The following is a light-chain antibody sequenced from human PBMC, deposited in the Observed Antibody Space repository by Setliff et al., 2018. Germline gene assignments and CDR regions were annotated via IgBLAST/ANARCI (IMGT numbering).Light chain of an antibody. J-gene: IGLJ2*01. CDR1: SSDVGDYNS. V-gene: IGLV2-14*01. CDR3: CSYAGNSRVV. Sequence: QSVLTQPASVSGSPGQSITISCTGTSSDVGDYNSVSWYQQPPGKAPKLLIYDVSDRPSGVSPRTSSGVSTRFSGSKSANTASLTISGLQPEDEADYYCCSYAGNSRVVFGGGTKVTVL. CDR2: DVS.